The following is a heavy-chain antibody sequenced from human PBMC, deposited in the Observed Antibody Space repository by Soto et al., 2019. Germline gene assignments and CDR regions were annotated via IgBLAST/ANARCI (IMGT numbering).Heavy chain of an antibody. CDR3: AHRRNTYYDILTGYSKNWFDP. J-gene: IGHJ5*02. CDR1: GFSLSTSGVG. CDR2: IYWDDEK. Sequence: QIILKESGPMLVKPTQTLTLTCTFSGFSLSTSGVGVGWIRQPPGKALEWLALIYWDDEKRYSPSLKSRLTIIKDTSKXXVXLXMTNVDPVDTATYYCAHRRNTYYDILTGYSKNWFDPWGQGVLVTVSS. V-gene: IGHV2-5*02. D-gene: IGHD3-9*01.